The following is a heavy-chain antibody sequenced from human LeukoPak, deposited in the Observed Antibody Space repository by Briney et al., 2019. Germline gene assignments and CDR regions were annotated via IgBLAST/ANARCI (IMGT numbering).Heavy chain of an antibody. CDR3: AKDVYGDYGGLDY. CDR2: IRGSDGST. J-gene: IGHJ4*02. V-gene: IGHV3-23*01. D-gene: IGHD4-17*01. Sequence: GGSLRLSCAASGFPFSTYAMSWVRQAPGKGLEWVSSIRGSDGSTYYADSVKGRFAMSRDNSKNTLYLQMNSLRAEDTAVYYCAKDVYGDYGGLDYWGQGTLVTVSS. CDR1: GFPFSTYA.